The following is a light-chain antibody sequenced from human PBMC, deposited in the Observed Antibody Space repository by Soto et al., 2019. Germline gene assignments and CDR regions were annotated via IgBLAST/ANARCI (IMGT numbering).Light chain of an antibody. CDR1: QSVSSY. V-gene: IGKV3-15*01. Sequence: EIVMTQSPATLSVSPGERVTLSCRASQSVSSYLAWYQQKPGQAPRLLIYGASTGATGIPARFSGSGSGTEFTLTISSLQSEDFAVYYCQQYNNWPPEITFGQGTRLEIK. CDR3: QQYNNWPPEIT. CDR2: GAS. J-gene: IGKJ5*01.